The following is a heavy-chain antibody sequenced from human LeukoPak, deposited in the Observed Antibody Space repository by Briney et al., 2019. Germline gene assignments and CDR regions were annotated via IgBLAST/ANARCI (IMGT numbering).Heavy chain of an antibody. V-gene: IGHV3-30*03. CDR1: GFTFSSYG. Sequence: GGSLRLSCAASGFTFSSYGMHWVRQAPGKGLEWVAVISYDGSNKYYADSVKGRFTISRDNAKNSLCLQMNSLRAEDTAVYYCARVTYGGSGYFIDYWGQGTLVTVSS. CDR3: ARVTYGGSGYFIDY. D-gene: IGHD3-22*01. J-gene: IGHJ4*02. CDR2: ISYDGSNK.